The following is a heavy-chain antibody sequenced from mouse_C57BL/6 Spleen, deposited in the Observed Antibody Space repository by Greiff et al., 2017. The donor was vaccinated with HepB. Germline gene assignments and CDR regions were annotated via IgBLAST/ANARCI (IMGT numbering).Heavy chain of an antibody. V-gene: IGHV1-81*01. J-gene: IGHJ4*01. CDR2: IYPRSGNT. CDR3: ARSGVEGAMDY. CDR1: GYTFTSYG. Sequence: QVQLQQSGAELARPGASVKLSCKASGYTFTSYGISWVKQSTVQGLEWIGEIYPRSGNTYYNEKFKGKATLTADKSSSTAYMELRSLTSEDSAVYFCARSGVEGAMDYWGQGTSVTVSS.